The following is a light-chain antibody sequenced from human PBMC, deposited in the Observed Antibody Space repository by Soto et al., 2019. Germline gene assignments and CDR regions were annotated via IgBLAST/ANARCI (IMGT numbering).Light chain of an antibody. CDR1: SSDVGRYNL. CDR3: SSYAGRTTFVV. Sequence: QSALTQPASVSGSPGQSITISCTGTSSDVGRYNLVSWYQQFPDKAPKLIIYETRERSSGVSNRFSGSKAGNTASLTISGLQADDEADYYCSSYAGRTTFVVFGGGTKVTVL. J-gene: IGLJ2*01. CDR2: ETR. V-gene: IGLV2-23*02.